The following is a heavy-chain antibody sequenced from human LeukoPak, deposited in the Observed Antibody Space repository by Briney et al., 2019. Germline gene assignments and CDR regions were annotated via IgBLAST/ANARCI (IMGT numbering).Heavy chain of an antibody. J-gene: IGHJ4*02. CDR1: GYTFTSYY. Sequence: ASVKVSCKASGYTFTSYYMHWVRQAPGQGLEWMGIINPSGGSTSYAQKFQGRVTMTRDTSTSTVYMELSSLRSEDTAVYYCARFGDGGDYTYYFDYWGQGTLVTVSS. D-gene: IGHD2-21*02. CDR2: INPSGGST. CDR3: ARFGDGGDYTYYFDY. V-gene: IGHV1-46*01.